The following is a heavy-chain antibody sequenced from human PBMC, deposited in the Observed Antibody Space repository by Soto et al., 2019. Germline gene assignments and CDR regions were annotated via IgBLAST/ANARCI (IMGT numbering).Heavy chain of an antibody. CDR3: TRSGSSPYYYGMGV. D-gene: IGHD6-6*01. CDR1: GFTFSSYW. V-gene: IGHV3-74*01. Sequence: EVQLVESGGGLVQPGGSLRLSCAASGFTFSSYWMHWVRQAPGKGLVWVSRINSDGSSTNYADSVKGRFTISRDNARNTLFLQMDTLRAEDTAVYYCTRSGSSPYYYGMGVWGQGTTVTVSS. J-gene: IGHJ6*02. CDR2: INSDGSST.